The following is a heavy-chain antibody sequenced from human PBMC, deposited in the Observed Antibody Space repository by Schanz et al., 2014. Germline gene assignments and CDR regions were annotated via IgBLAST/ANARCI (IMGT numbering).Heavy chain of an antibody. CDR3: TADPRDGATYDGFDM. J-gene: IGHJ3*02. CDR1: GFTFSNAW. CDR2: VKSKADGETT. D-gene: IGHD3-16*01. Sequence: VQLVESGGGLVKPGGSLRLSCGASGFTFSNAWMTWVRQAQGKGLECVGRVKSKADGETTAYAAPVEGRFTVSRDDSKNRLYLQMDRLKIEDTAVYYCTADPRDGATYDGFDMWGQGTRVTVSS. V-gene: IGHV3-15*01.